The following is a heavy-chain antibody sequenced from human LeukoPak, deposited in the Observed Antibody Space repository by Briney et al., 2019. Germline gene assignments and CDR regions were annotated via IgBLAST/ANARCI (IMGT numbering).Heavy chain of an antibody. V-gene: IGHV4-39*07. Sequence: SETLSLTCTVSGGSISTSNYYWGWIRQPPGEGLEWNGSIYYSGSTYYNPSLKSRVIISVDTSKNQFSLKLSSVTAADTAVYYCAREVVMGGYSYGDFDYYYYMDVWGKGTTVTVSS. CDR3: AREVVMGGYSYGDFDYYYYMDV. J-gene: IGHJ6*03. CDR1: GGSISTSNYY. D-gene: IGHD5-18*01. CDR2: IYYSGST.